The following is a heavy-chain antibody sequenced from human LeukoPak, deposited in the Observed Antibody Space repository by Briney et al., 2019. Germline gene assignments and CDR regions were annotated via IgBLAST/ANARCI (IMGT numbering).Heavy chain of an antibody. V-gene: IGHV4-31*03. D-gene: IGHD3-22*01. CDR3: SRGLDSRKLGY. Sequence: SQTLSLTCTVSGASFSSGDQYWNWIRQRPGEGLEWIGSIHPSGALYNNPSLESRVTISIDTSKNQFSLNLNSVTAADTAVYFCSRGLDSRKLGYWGQGTLVTVSS. J-gene: IGHJ4*02. CDR1: GASFSSGDQY. CDR2: IHPSGAL.